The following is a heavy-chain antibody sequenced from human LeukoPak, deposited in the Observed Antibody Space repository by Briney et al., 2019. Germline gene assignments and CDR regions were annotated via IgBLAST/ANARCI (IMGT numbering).Heavy chain of an antibody. V-gene: IGHV4-59*08. CDR1: GGSISTYY. D-gene: IGHD3-22*01. CDR2: IYYSGST. J-gene: IGHJ5*02. Sequence: SETLSLTCTVSGGSISTYYWSWIRQPPGKGLEWIGYIYYSGSTNYNPPLKSRVTISVDTSKNQFSLKLISVTAADTAVYYCARRRNYYDSSGYYSNWFDPWGQGTLVTVSS. CDR3: ARRRNYYDSSGYYSNWFDP.